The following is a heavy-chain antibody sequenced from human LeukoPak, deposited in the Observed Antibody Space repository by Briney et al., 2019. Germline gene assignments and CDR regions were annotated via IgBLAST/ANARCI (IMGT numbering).Heavy chain of an antibody. CDR3: AKSVGAAGGYGEFLQH. Sequence: GGSLRLSCAASGFTFSSYAMSWVRQAPGKGLEWVSAISGSGGSTYYAYSVKGRFIISRDNSKNTLYLQMNSQRAEDTALYYCAKSVGAAGGYGEFLQHWGQGNLVTVSS. CDR2: ISGSGGST. V-gene: IGHV3-23*01. D-gene: IGHD6-13*01. CDR1: GFTFSSYA. J-gene: IGHJ1*01.